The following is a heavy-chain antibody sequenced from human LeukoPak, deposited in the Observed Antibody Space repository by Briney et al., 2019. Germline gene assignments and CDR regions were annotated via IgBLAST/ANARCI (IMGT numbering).Heavy chain of an antibody. CDR1: GFILSNAW. Sequence: GGSLRLSCVASGFILSNAWMSWVRQAPGQGLEWVGRIKREVDGGTEDYAAPVKGRFTISRDDSKNTLYLQMNSLQTEDTGVYYCTADVSDSSGYCHDYWGQGTQVTVSS. CDR3: TADVSDSSGYCHDY. CDR2: IKREVDGGTE. V-gene: IGHV3-15*01. J-gene: IGHJ4*02. D-gene: IGHD3-22*01.